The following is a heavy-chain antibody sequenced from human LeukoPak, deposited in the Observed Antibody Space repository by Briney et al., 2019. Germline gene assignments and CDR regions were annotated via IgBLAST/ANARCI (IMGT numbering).Heavy chain of an antibody. CDR3: ARITAMADYGDY. CDR1: RYTFTGYY. J-gene: IGHJ4*02. D-gene: IGHD5-18*01. Sequence: ASVKVSCKASRYTFTGYYMHWVRQAPGQGLEWMGWINPNSGGTNYAQKFQGRVTMTRDTSISTAYMELSRLRSDDTAVYYCARITAMADYGDYWGQGTLVTVSS. V-gene: IGHV1-2*02. CDR2: INPNSGGT.